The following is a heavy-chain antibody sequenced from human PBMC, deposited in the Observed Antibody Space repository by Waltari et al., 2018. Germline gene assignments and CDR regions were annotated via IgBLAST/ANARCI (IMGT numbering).Heavy chain of an antibody. Sequence: QVQLQESGPGLVKPSETLSLTCTVSGGSISSHYWSWIRQPPGKGLAWIGYIYYSGSTNFNPPLRSRVTISVDTSKNQFSLKRSSVTAADTAVYYCAREGTRWLQLDYWGQGTLVTVSS. CDR3: AREGTRWLQLDY. CDR2: IYYSGST. V-gene: IGHV4-59*11. CDR1: GGSISSHY. J-gene: IGHJ4*02. D-gene: IGHD5-12*01.